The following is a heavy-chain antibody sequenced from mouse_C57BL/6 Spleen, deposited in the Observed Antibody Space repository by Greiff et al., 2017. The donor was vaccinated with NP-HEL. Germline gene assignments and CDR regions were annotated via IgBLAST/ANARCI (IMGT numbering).Heavy chain of an antibody. CDR3: ARSLITTEAY. D-gene: IGHD1-1*01. CDR1: GYSFTSYY. CDR2: IYPGSGNT. Sequence: VQLQQSGPELVKPGASVKISCKASGYSFTSYYIHWVKQRPGQGLEWIGWIYPGSGNTKYNEKFKGKATLTADTSSSTAYMQLSSLTSEDSAVYYCARSLITTEAYWGQGTLVTVSA. V-gene: IGHV1-66*01. J-gene: IGHJ3*01.